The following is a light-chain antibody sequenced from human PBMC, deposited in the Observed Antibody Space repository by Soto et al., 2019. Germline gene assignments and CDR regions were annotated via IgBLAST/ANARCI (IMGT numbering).Light chain of an antibody. CDR1: QSVSSSY. Sequence: EIVLTQSPGTLSSSPGERATLSCRASQSVSSSYLAWYQQKPGQAPRLLIYGASSRATGIPDRFSGSGSGTDFTLTISRLEREDFAVYYCQQYGSSPQTFGQGIMVEIK. CDR3: QQYGSSPQT. J-gene: IGKJ1*01. CDR2: GAS. V-gene: IGKV3-20*01.